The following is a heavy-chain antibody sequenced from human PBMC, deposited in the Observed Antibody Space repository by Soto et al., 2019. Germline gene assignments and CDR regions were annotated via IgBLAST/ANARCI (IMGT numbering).Heavy chain of an antibody. CDR3: AREKTTIGDFEY. Sequence: SETLSLTCTVSGGSISSYYWSWIRQPPGKGLEWIGFIYYSGSTNYNPSLKSRVTISVDTSKNQFSLKLSSVTAADTAVYYCAREKTTIGDFEYWGQGTLVTVSS. CDR2: IYYSGST. D-gene: IGHD1-7*01. CDR1: GGSISSYY. V-gene: IGHV4-59*01. J-gene: IGHJ4*02.